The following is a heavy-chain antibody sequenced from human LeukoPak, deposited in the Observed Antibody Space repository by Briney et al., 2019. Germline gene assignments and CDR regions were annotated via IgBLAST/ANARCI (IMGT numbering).Heavy chain of an antibody. CDR2: IYYTGTT. J-gene: IGHJ3*02. CDR1: GGISSSYY. CDR3: ARHSGSYYDAFDI. Sequence: SETLSLTCIVSGGISSSYYWGWVRQPPGKGLEWVASIYYTGTTYYNPSLKSRVTISVDTSKNQFSLKLSSVTAADTAVYYCARHSGSYYDAFDIWGQGTMVTVSS. V-gene: IGHV4-39*01. D-gene: IGHD1-26*01.